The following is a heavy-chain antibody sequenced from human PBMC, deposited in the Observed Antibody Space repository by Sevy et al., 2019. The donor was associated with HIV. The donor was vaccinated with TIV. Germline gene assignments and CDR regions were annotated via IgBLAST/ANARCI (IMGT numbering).Heavy chain of an antibody. CDR3: TRGYYYGSSGYSDY. J-gene: IGHJ4*02. CDR1: GFTFGDYA. D-gene: IGHD3-22*01. Sequence: GGSLRLSCTGSGFTFGDYAMSWFRQAPGMGLEWVGFIGSKDYGGATEYAASVKGRLTISRDDSKSIADLQMNSLKTEDTAVYYCTRGYYYGSSGYSDYWGQGTLVTVSS. CDR2: IGSKDYGGAT. V-gene: IGHV3-49*03.